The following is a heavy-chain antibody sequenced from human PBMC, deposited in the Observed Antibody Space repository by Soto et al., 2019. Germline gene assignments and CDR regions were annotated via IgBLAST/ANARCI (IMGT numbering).Heavy chain of an antibody. J-gene: IGHJ3*02. CDR2: IIPIFGTA. D-gene: IGHD3-22*01. CDR3: ANQYYYDSSGYYLGAFDI. CDR1: GGTFSSYA. Sequence: ASVKVSCKASGGTFSSYAISWVRQAPGQGLEWMGGIIPIFGTANYAQKFQGRVTITADESTSTAYMELSSLRSEDTAVYYCANQYYYDSSGYYLGAFDIWGQGTMVT. V-gene: IGHV1-69*13.